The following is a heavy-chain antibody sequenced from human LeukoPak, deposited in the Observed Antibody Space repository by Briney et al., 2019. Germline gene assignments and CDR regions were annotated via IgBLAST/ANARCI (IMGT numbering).Heavy chain of an antibody. CDR3: ARVYKIQLWLTGSGYFDY. D-gene: IGHD5-18*01. V-gene: IGHV4-34*01. J-gene: IGHJ4*02. Sequence: SETLSLTCALYGGSFSGYYWSWIRQPPGKGLEWIGEINHSGSTNYNPSLKSRVTISVDTSKNQFSLKLSSVTAADTAVYYCARVYKIQLWLTGSGYFDYWGQGTLVTVSS. CDR2: INHSGST. CDR1: GGSFSGYY.